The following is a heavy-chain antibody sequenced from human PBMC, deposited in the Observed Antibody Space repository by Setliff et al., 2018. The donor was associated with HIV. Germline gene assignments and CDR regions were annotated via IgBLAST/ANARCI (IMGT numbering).Heavy chain of an antibody. J-gene: IGHJ4*02. D-gene: IGHD1-26*01. CDR1: GFTVISKS. CDR2: ISSSGSYI. Sequence: GGSLRLSCVASGFTVISKSMSWVRQAPGKGLEWVASISSSGSYIHYADSLKGRFTISRDNAKNSQYLLMSDLRAEDTAVYYCAAVFTGEPGRSLDYWGQGTPVTVSS. V-gene: IGHV3-21*01. CDR3: AAVFTGEPGRSLDY.